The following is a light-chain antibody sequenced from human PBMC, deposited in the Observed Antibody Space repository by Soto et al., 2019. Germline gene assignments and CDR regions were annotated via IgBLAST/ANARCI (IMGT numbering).Light chain of an antibody. Sequence: EIQMTQSPSSLSASVGDRVTITCRASKNIDNYLNWYQQQPGKGPKLLIYAASSLQSGVPSRFRGTGSGTDFTLTISSLQPEDFATYYCQQSYTFPETFGQGTKVEIK. V-gene: IGKV1-39*01. J-gene: IGKJ1*01. CDR1: KNIDNY. CDR3: QQSYTFPET. CDR2: AAS.